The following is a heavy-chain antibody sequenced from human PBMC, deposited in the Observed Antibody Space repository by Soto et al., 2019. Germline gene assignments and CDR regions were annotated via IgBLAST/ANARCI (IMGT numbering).Heavy chain of an antibody. V-gene: IGHV1-69*06. CDR3: ARAKGAYYSHLVY. CDR1: GATISSYA. D-gene: IGHD3-22*01. J-gene: IGHJ4*02. Sequence: AVKGSCKLAGATISSYAMSGGRHAPGQGLEWSGRIIPFFGTPNYAQKFQGRVTITADTSTATSYMELSSLRSDDTVVYCCARAKGAYYSHLVYWGQGTLVTVYS. CDR2: IIPFFGTP.